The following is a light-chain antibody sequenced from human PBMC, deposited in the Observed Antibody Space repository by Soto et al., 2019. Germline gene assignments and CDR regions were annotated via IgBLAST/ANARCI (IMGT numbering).Light chain of an antibody. V-gene: IGLV2-23*01. CDR1: SSDVGNYNL. CDR2: ENT. J-gene: IGLJ1*01. Sequence: QSALTQPASVSGSPGQSITLSCTGTSSDVGNYNLVSWYQQHPGKAPKRIIYENTKRPSGVSNRFSGSKSGNTASLTISGLQAEDEADYYCGSYAGRNTFVFGTGTKVTVL. CDR3: GSYAGRNTFV.